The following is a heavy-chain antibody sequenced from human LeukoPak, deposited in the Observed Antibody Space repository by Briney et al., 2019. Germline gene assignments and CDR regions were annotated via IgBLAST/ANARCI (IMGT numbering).Heavy chain of an antibody. CDR1: GYTFTDYY. Sequence: ASVKVSCKASGYTFTDYYMHWVRQAPGQGLEWMGMINPNGGRTNYPQRFQGRVILTSDTSTSTVYMDLSSLRSEDTATYYCARVRPAATRDLDYWGQGTLVSVSS. CDR2: INPNGGRT. J-gene: IGHJ4*02. D-gene: IGHD5-24*01. CDR3: ARVRPAATRDLDY. V-gene: IGHV1-46*01.